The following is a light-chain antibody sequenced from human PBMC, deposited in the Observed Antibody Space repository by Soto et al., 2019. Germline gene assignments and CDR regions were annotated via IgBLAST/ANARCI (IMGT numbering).Light chain of an antibody. Sequence: EIVMTQSPATLSVSPGERATLSCRASQRINNNLAWYQQKPGQAPRLIIYGAFDRATNISARFSGSGSGTEFTLTLSSLQSEDFAIYYCQQYNTWPLTFGQGTRVDI. J-gene: IGKJ1*01. CDR1: QRINNN. CDR2: GAF. CDR3: QQYNTWPLT. V-gene: IGKV3-15*01.